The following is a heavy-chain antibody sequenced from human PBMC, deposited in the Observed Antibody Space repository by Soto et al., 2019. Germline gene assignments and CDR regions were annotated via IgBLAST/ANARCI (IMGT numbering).Heavy chain of an antibody. CDR1: GGSISSYY. V-gene: IGHV4-59*08. D-gene: IGHD6-6*01. Sequence: SETLSLTCSVSGGSISSYYCSWFRQPPGKGLEWIGHMHYSGNTDYNPSLRSRVTISVDTSKNQFSLNLSSVTAADTAVYFCVRSSIEPRIFMYPFDYWGLGTLVTVSS. J-gene: IGHJ4*02. CDR2: MHYSGNT. CDR3: VRSSIEPRIFMYPFDY.